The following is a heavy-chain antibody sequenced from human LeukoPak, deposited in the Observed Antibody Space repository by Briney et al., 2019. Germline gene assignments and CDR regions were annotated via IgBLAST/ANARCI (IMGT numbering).Heavy chain of an antibody. V-gene: IGHV1-3*01. CDR2: INAGNGNT. CDR1: GYTFTSYA. D-gene: IGHD6-19*01. J-gene: IGHJ4*02. Sequence: GASVKVSCKASGYTFTSYAMHWVRQAPGQRLEWMGWINAGNGNTKYSQKFQGRVTITRDTSASTAYMELSSLRSEDTAVYYCARERGITGYSSGWYAYWGQGTLVTVSS. CDR3: ARERGITGYSSGWYAY.